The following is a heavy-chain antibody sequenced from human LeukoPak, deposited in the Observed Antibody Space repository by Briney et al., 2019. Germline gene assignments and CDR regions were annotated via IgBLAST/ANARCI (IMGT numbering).Heavy chain of an antibody. D-gene: IGHD2-21*01. J-gene: IGHJ4*02. CDR1: GGTFSSYA. Sequence: ASVKVSCKASGGTFSSYAISWVRQAPGQGLEWMGGSIPIFGTTNYAQKFQGRVTITTDESTSTAYMELSSLRSEDTAVYYCARASSYCGGDCYSGDYWGQGTLVTVSS. CDR3: ARASSYCGGDCYSGDY. CDR2: SIPIFGTT. V-gene: IGHV1-69*05.